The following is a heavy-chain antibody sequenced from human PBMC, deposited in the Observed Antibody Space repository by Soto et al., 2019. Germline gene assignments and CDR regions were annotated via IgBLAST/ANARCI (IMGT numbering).Heavy chain of an antibody. D-gene: IGHD1-1*01. V-gene: IGHV1-46*01. J-gene: IGHJ4*02. CDR3: ARSPVPTGTTLYDFDY. Sequence: QVQLVQSGAEVKKPGASVKVSCKASGYIFTSYYMHWVRQAPGQGLERMGTIDPSAGSTTYPQNCKGRVTMTRDTSTSTVYLELNSLRSEDTAVYYCARSPVPTGTTLYDFDYWGQGTLVTVSS. CDR1: GYIFTSYY. CDR2: IDPSAGST.